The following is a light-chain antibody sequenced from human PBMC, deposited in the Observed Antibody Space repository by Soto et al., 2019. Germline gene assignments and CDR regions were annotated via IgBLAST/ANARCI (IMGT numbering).Light chain of an antibody. Sequence: DIQMTQSPSSLSASVGDRVSITCRASQSISTWLAWYQQQPGGAPRLLIYDASSLQSGVPSRFSGNGSGTEFTITISSLQPDDFSSYYCQHYYNYPWTFGQGTKV. CDR1: QSISTW. V-gene: IGKV1-5*01. J-gene: IGKJ1*01. CDR2: DAS. CDR3: QHYYNYPWT.